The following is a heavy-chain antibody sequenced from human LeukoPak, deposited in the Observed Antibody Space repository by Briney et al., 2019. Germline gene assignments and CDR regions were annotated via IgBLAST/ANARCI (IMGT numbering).Heavy chain of an antibody. D-gene: IGHD5-18*01. V-gene: IGHV1-18*01. CDR3: ARASSDDTAMATPFAY. J-gene: IGHJ4*02. Sequence: ASVKVSCKASGYTFTSYGISWVRQAPGQGLEWMGWISAYNGNTNYAQKLQGRVTMTTDTSTSTAYMELRSLRSGDTAVYYCARASSDDTAMATPFAYWGQGTLVTVSS. CDR2: ISAYNGNT. CDR1: GYTFTSYG.